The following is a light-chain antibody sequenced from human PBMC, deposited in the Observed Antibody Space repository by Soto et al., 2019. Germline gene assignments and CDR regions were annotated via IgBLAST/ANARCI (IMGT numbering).Light chain of an antibody. CDR1: SSDVGGYNY. CDR3: SSYAGSNRG. V-gene: IGLV2-8*01. J-gene: IGLJ1*01. CDR2: EVS. Sequence: SALTQPPSASWSPGQSVTISCTGTSSDVGGYNYVSWYQQLPGKAPKLMIYEVSKRPSGVPDRFSGSKSGNTASLTVSGLQAEDEADYYCSSYAGSNRGFGTGTKVTVL.